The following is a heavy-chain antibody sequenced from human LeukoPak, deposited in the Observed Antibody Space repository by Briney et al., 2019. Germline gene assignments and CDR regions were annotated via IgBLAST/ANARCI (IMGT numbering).Heavy chain of an antibody. Sequence: EASVKVSCKASGYTFTSYGISWVRQAPGQGLEWMGWISAYNGNTNYAQKLQGRVTMTTDTSTSTAYMELRSLRSDDTAVYYCAREGRYSYGSSGAFDIWGQGTMVTVSS. V-gene: IGHV1-18*01. CDR3: AREGRYSYGSSGAFDI. CDR1: GYTFTSYG. CDR2: ISAYNGNT. D-gene: IGHD5-18*01. J-gene: IGHJ3*02.